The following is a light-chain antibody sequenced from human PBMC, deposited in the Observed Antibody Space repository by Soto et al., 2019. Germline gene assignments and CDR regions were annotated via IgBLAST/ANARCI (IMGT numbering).Light chain of an antibody. CDR2: DVS. V-gene: IGLV2-14*01. CDR1: SSDVGGYNY. J-gene: IGLJ1*01. CDR3: SSYTSSSPLEV. Sequence: QSALTQPASVSGSPGQSITISCTGTSSDVGGYNYVSWYQQHPGKAPKLMLYDVSNRPSGVSNRFSGSKSGNTASLTISGLQAEDEADYYCSSYTSSSPLEVFGTGTKLTVL.